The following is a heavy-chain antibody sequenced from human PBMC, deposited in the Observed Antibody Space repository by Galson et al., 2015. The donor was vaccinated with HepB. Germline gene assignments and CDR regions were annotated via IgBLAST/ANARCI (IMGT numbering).Heavy chain of an antibody. CDR2: VDPEDGET. J-gene: IGHJ4*02. CDR1: GYTFTDYY. D-gene: IGHD6-13*01. CDR3: ATDLIAAAVTGFDY. Sequence: VKVSCKVSGYTFTDYYMHWVQQAPGKGLEWMGLVDPEDGETIYAEKFQGRVTITADTSTDTAYMELSSLRSEDTAVYYCATDLIAAAVTGFDYWGQGTLVTVSS. V-gene: IGHV1-69-2*01.